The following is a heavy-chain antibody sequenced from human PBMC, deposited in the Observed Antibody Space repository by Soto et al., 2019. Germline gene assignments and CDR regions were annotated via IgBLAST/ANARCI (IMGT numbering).Heavy chain of an antibody. J-gene: IGHJ4*02. CDR1: GGSISNAAYS. V-gene: IGHV4-30-2*01. CDR2: IYPSGMP. D-gene: IGHD6-25*01. Sequence: TLSLTCTVSGGSISNAAYSWSRIRQPPGKGLEWIGYIYPSGMPFYNPSLRSRVTISIDRSNDQFSLNLKSVTAADTAVYYCARERGGYDLFDSWGQGTLVTVSS. CDR3: ARERGGYDLFDS.